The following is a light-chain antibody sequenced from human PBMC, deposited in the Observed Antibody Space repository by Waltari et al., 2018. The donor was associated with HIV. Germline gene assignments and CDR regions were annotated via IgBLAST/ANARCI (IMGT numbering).Light chain of an antibody. Sequence: QSVLTQPPSASGTPGQRVTISCSGSSSNIGKNSVHWYQQLPGASPKGLIYSNSQRPSGVPDRFSGSKSGTSAALAISGLHSEDEADYYCEAWDDTLNGFVFGTGTRVTVL. J-gene: IGLJ1*01. CDR3: EAWDDTLNGFV. CDR2: SNS. CDR1: SSNIGKNS. V-gene: IGLV1-44*01.